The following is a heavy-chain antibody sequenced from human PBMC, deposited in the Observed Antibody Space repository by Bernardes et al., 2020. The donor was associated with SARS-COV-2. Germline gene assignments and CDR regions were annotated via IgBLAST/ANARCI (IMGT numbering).Heavy chain of an antibody. CDR3: ARHYRHGNNYFDP. D-gene: IGHD5-12*01. V-gene: IGHV5-10-1*01. CDR1: GDSLTHYW. CDR2: IDPSDSYI. Sequence: GASLKTPRNGSGDSLTHYWITWVRPIPGKGLEWMGRIDPSDSYINYNPSFEGHVIISVDKSTTTAYLQWSSLRASDTAMYYCARHYRHGNNYFDPWGQGTLVSVSS. J-gene: IGHJ5*02.